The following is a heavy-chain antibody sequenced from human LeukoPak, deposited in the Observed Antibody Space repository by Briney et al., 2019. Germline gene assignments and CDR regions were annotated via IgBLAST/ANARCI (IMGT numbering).Heavy chain of an antibody. D-gene: IGHD1-20*01. Sequence: SETLSLTCTVSGGSISSYYWSWIRQPPGKGLEWIGYIYYSGSTNYNPTLKSRVTISVDTSKNQFSLKLSSVTAADTAVYYCASYNWNYFDYWGQGTLVTVSS. CDR1: GGSISSYY. J-gene: IGHJ4*02. V-gene: IGHV4-59*01. CDR3: ASYNWNYFDY. CDR2: IYYSGST.